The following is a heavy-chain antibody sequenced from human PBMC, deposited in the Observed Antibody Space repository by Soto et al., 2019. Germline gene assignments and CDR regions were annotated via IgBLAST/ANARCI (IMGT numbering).Heavy chain of an antibody. CDR1: GYTFANYA. V-gene: IGHV1-3*01. Sequence: GASVKVSCKASGYTFANYAIHWMRQAPGQRPEWMGWINAGKGNTKYSQKFQGRVTITRDTSASTAYMELSSLRSEDTAVYYCARDYYYDSSGYLFDYWGQGTLVTVSS. CDR2: INAGKGNT. D-gene: IGHD3-22*01. CDR3: ARDYYYDSSGYLFDY. J-gene: IGHJ4*02.